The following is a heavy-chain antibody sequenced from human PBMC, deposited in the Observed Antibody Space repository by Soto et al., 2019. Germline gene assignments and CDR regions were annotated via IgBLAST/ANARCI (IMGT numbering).Heavy chain of an antibody. J-gene: IGHJ4*02. CDR2: INQDGGVR. CDR3: ATEYQAY. V-gene: IGHV3-7*01. Sequence: EVQLVESGGGLVQPGGSLRLSCAASGFTFSSYRMIWVRQAPGKGLEWVAKINQDGGVRYYVDSVKGPFTISRYNAKNSLYLQMNSLRAEDTAVYYCATEYQAYWGQGTLVTVSS. CDR1: GFTFSSYR.